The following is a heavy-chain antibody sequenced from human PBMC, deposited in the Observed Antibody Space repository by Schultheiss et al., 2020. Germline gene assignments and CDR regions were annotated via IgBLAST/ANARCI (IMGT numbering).Heavy chain of an antibody. CDR2: ISGSGGST. Sequence: GGSLRLSCAASGFTFSSYAMSWVRQAPGKGLEWVSAISGSGGSTYYADSVKGRFTISRDNSKNTLYLQMNSLRAADTAVYFCARDIVGATDYWGQGTLVTVSS. CDR3: ARDIVGATDY. V-gene: IGHV3-23*01. CDR1: GFTFSSYA. D-gene: IGHD1-26*01. J-gene: IGHJ4*02.